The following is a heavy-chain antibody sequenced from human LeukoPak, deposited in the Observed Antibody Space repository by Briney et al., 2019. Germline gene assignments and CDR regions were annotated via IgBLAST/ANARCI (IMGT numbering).Heavy chain of an antibody. J-gene: IGHJ5*02. D-gene: IGHD3-10*01. CDR3: ARDQRVRGVIIPRSYNWSDP. Sequence: GGSLRLSCAASGFTFSDYYMSWIRQAPGKGLEWVSYISPSGSNIYYTDSVKGRFTISRDNAKNALYLQMNSLRAEDTAVYYCARDQRVRGVIIPRSYNWSDPWGQGTLVTVSS. CDR1: GFTFSDYY. CDR2: ISPSGSNI. V-gene: IGHV3-11*01.